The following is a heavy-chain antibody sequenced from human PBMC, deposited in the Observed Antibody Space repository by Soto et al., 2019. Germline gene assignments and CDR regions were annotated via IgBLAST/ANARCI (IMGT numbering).Heavy chain of an antibody. CDR2: ISPYSGNT. V-gene: IGHV1-18*01. CDR1: GYIFVNYG. J-gene: IGHJ6*02. Sequence: QVQLMQSGDEVRKPGSSVKVSCKASGYIFVNYGIAWVRQAPGQGLEWMGWISPYSGNTHYASKVHGGSTMTTNTSTSTADMDLGIRISEGTAVYYCAMVDNYVTPTPQDVWGQATTVTVS. CDR3: AMVDNYVTPTPQDV. D-gene: IGHD3-16*01.